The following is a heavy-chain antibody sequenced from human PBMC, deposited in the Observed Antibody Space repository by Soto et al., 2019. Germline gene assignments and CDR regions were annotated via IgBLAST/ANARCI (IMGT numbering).Heavy chain of an antibody. CDR1: GGSFSGYY. Sequence: VQLQQWGAGLLKPSETLSLTCAVYGGSFSGYYWSWIRQPPGKGLEWIGEINHSGSTNYNPSLKSGVTISVDTSKNQFSLKLSSVTAADTAVYYCARVTGRYYYGMDVWGQGTTVTVSS. CDR3: ARVTGRYYYGMDV. V-gene: IGHV4-34*01. CDR2: INHSGST. J-gene: IGHJ6*02.